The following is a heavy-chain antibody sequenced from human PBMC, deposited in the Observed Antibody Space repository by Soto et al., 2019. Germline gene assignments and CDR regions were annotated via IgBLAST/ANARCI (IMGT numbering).Heavy chain of an antibody. CDR2: IWGDGGDK. D-gene: IGHD2-15*01. CDR1: GFTFSVYA. CDR3: ASSGDCSAENCFLRGPFDY. J-gene: IGHJ4*02. V-gene: IGHV3-33*01. Sequence: VGSLRLSCAASGFTFSVYAIHWVRQAPGKGLEWVAAIWGDGGDKKYADSVKGRFTISRDNSKNTLYLEINSLRADDTALYFCASSGDCSAENCFLRGPFDYWGQGTLVTVSS.